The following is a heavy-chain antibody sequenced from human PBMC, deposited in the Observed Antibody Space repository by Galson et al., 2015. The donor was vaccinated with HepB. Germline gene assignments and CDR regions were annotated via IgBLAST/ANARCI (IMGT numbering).Heavy chain of an antibody. CDR3: AKGGGIVVVPAYGMDV. V-gene: IGHV3-9*01. Sequence: LRLSCAASGFIFDDYAMHWVRQAPGKGLEWVSGISWNSGSKDYADSVKGRFTISRDNAKNSLYLQMNSLRAEDTALYYCAKGGGIVVVPAYGMDVWGQGTTVTVSS. D-gene: IGHD2-2*01. J-gene: IGHJ6*02. CDR2: ISWNSGSK. CDR1: GFIFDDYA.